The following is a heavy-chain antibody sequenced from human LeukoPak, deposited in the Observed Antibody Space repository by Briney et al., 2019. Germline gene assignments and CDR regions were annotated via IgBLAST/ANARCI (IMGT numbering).Heavy chain of an antibody. CDR3: AKDRVYYDFWSGYSGGNWFDP. CDR2: ISGSGGST. V-gene: IGHV3-23*01. Sequence: GGSLRLSCAASGFTFSNYAMNWVRQAPGKGLEWVSAISGSGGSTYYADSVKGRFTISRDNSKNTLYLQMNSLRAKDTAVYYCAKDRVYYDFWSGYSGGNWFDPWGQGTLVTVSS. CDR1: GFTFSNYA. D-gene: IGHD3-3*01. J-gene: IGHJ5*02.